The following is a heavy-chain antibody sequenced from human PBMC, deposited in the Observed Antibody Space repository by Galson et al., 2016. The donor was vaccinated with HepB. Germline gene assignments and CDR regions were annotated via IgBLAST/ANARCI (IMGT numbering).Heavy chain of an antibody. Sequence: SLRLSCAASGFIFSSYSMNWVRQAPGKGLEWVSSISSTSAFIYYADSVKGRFTVSRDNAKNSLYLQMNSLRGEDTAVYYCARDGWAHSRSQEFAYWGQGSLVTVSS. D-gene: IGHD6-13*01. V-gene: IGHV3-21*01. CDR3: ARDGWAHSRSQEFAY. CDR2: ISSTSAFI. CDR1: GFIFSSYS. J-gene: IGHJ4*02.